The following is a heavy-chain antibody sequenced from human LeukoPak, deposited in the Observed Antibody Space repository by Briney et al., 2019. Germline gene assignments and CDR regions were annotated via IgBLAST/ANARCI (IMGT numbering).Heavy chain of an antibody. D-gene: IGHD2-2*01. CDR1: GFTFSSYS. Sequence: GGSLRLSCAASGFTFSSYSMNWVRQAPGKGLEWVSSISSSSSYIYYADSEKGRFTISRDNAKNSLYLQMNSLRAEDTAVYYCARVASTTLDYWGQGTLVTVSS. CDR3: ARVASTTLDY. V-gene: IGHV3-21*01. J-gene: IGHJ4*02. CDR2: ISSSSSYI.